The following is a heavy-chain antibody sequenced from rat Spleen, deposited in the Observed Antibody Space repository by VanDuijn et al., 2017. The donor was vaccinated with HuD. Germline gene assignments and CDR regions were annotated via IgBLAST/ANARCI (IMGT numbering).Heavy chain of an antibody. CDR3: ARSVMYTTDYYYVRVMDA. CDR2: VWGDVDT. Sequence: QVQLKESGPGLVQPSQTLSLTCTVSGFSLTSYHVHWVRQPPGKGREWMGVVWGDVDTSYNSGLKSRLTITSDTSKSQVFLKMDSLQTEDTATYYCARSVMYTTDYYYVRVMDAWGQGASVTVSS. J-gene: IGHJ4*01. CDR1: GFSLTSYH. V-gene: IGHV2-32*01. D-gene: IGHD1-6*01.